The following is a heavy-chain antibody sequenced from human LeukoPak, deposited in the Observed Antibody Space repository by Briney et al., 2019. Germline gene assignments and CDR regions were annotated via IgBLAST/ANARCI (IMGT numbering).Heavy chain of an antibody. D-gene: IGHD1-20*01. J-gene: IGHJ5*02. CDR1: GFSLSSYW. Sequence: GGSLRLSCAASGFSLSSYWMSWVRQAPGKGLEWVANIKQDGGEKYYVDSVKGRFTISRDNSKNTLYLQMNSLRAEDTAVYYCAKGTSYNWNDGWFDPWGNGILVTVSS. CDR2: IKQDGGEK. CDR3: AKGTSYNWNDGWFDP. V-gene: IGHV3-7*01.